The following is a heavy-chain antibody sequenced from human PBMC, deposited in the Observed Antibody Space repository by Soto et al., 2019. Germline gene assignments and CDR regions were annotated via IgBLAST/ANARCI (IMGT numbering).Heavy chain of an antibody. CDR3: ARDGVGPHGMDV. CDR1: GASVTSYY. J-gene: IGHJ6*02. D-gene: IGHD2-8*01. CDR2: IYTSGNT. V-gene: IGHV4-4*07. Sequence: QVQLQGSDPRLLKPSETLSLTCTVSGASVTSYYWSWIRQPAGKGLDGIGRIYTSGNTDYNPSLKCRVTRSLATSQIQVSLKLSSVTAADTAIYYCARDGVGPHGMDVWGQGTTVTVSS.